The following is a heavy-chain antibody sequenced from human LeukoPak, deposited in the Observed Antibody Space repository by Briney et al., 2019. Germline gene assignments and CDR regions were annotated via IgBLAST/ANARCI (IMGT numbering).Heavy chain of an antibody. CDR3: AREESSGYTSGWDYYYFDY. J-gene: IGHJ4*02. CDR2: IYSGGST. CDR1: GFTVSSNY. D-gene: IGHD6-19*01. Sequence: GGSLRLSCAASGFTVSSNYMNWVRQAPGKGLEWVSVIYSGGSTYYADSVKGRFTISRDNSKNTLYLQMNSLRAEDTAVYYCAREESSGYTSGWDYYYFDYWGQGTLVTVSS. V-gene: IGHV3-53*01.